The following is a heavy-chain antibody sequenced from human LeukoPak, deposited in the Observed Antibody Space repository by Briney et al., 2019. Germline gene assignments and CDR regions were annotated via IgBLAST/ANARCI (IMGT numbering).Heavy chain of an antibody. V-gene: IGHV4-39*01. Sequence: SETLSLTCTVSGRAISNDNFHWGRIRQPPGKVLEWIDSINYSGTTYYNPSLKSRINISVDTSKTQFPPEFNSVNAPDTAVYYCARLLDFWGQGTLVTVSS. CDR3: ARLLDF. J-gene: IGHJ4*02. CDR2: INYSGTT. CDR1: GRAISNDNFH.